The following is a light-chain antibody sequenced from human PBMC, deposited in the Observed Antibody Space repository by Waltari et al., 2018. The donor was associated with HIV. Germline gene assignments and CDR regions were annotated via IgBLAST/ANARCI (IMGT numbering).Light chain of an antibody. Sequence: DVVMTQSPDSLAVSLGERATSNCKSTHSVFYRPNNKNYIAWYQQRPGQAPKLLISWASARESRVSDRFSGSGSGTNFTLTITSLKTEDVAIYFCQQYLSPPPTFGQGTKVQIK. J-gene: IGKJ1*01. CDR2: WAS. V-gene: IGKV4-1*01. CDR3: QQYLSPPPT. CDR1: HSVFYRPNNKNY.